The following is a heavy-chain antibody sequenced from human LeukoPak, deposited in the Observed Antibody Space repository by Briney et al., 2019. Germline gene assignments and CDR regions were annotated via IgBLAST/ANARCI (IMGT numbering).Heavy chain of an antibody. Sequence: SGGSLRLSCAASGFTFSSYWMSWVRQAPGKGLEWVANIKQDGSEKYYVDSVKGRFTISRDNAKNSLYLQMNSLRAEDTAVYYCRNYCSSTSCYPTYYYYYMDVWGKGTTDTVSS. D-gene: IGHD2-2*01. J-gene: IGHJ6*03. CDR2: IKQDGSEK. V-gene: IGHV3-7*01. CDR1: GFTFSSYW. CDR3: RNYCSSTSCYPTYYYYYMDV.